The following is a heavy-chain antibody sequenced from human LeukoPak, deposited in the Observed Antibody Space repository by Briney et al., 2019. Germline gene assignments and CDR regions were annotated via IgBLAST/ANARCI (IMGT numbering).Heavy chain of an antibody. CDR2: INPNSGGT. CDR1: GYTFTGYY. Sequence: ASVKVYCKASGYTFTGYYMHWVRQAPGQGLEWMGWINPNSGGTNYAQKFQGRVTMTRDTSISTAYMELSRLRSDDTAVYYCARYMHYDGDFDYWGQGTLVTVSS. CDR3: ARYMHYDGDFDY. V-gene: IGHV1-2*02. D-gene: IGHD3-3*01. J-gene: IGHJ4*02.